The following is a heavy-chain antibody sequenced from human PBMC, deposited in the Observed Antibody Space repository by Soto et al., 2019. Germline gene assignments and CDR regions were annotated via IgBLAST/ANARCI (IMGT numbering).Heavy chain of an antibody. D-gene: IGHD5-12*01. V-gene: IGHV3-33*01. CDR3: ARDSPITGAFDI. CDR1: GFTFSSYG. CDR2: IWYDGSNK. J-gene: IGHJ3*02. Sequence: GGSLRLSCAASGFTFSSYGMHWVRQAPGKGLEWVAVIWYDGSNKYYADSVKGRFTISRDNSKNTLYLQMNSLRAEDTAVYYCARDSPITGAFDIWGRGTMVTVSS.